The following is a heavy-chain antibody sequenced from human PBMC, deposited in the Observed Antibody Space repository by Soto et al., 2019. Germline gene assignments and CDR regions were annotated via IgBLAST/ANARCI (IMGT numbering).Heavy chain of an antibody. CDR3: ARDYYDSSGYYRWYYGMDV. J-gene: IGHJ6*02. D-gene: IGHD3-22*01. CDR1: GYTFTSYG. CDR2: ISAYNGNT. V-gene: IGHV1-18*04. Sequence: ASVKVSCKASGYTFTSYGISWVRQAPGQGLEWMGWISAYNGNTNYAQKLQGRVTMTTDTPTSTAYMELRSLRSDDTAVYYCARDYYDSSGYYRWYYGMDVWGQGTTVTVSS.